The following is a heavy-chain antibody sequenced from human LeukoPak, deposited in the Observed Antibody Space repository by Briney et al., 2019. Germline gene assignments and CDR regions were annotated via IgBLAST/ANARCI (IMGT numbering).Heavy chain of an antibody. D-gene: IGHD3-10*01. V-gene: IGHV3-23*01. CDR3: ARDWGASGSYFVDY. CDR1: GFTFSSYA. Sequence: GGSLRLSCAASGFTFSSYAMSWVRQAPGKGLEWVSAISGSGGSTYYADSVKGRFTISRDNSKNTLYLQMNSLRAEDTAVYYCARDWGASGSYFVDYWGQGTLVTVSS. CDR2: ISGSGGST. J-gene: IGHJ4*02.